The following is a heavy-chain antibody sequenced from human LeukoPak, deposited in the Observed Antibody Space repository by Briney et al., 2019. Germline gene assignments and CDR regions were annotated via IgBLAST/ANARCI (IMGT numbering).Heavy chain of an antibody. V-gene: IGHV1-2*02. CDR1: GYTFTGHY. D-gene: IGHD6-13*01. Sequence: ASVKVSCKVSGYTFTGHYIHWVRQAPGQGLEWMGWINPKNAGTNYAQKFQGRVTMTRDTSTGTAYMELSRLRSDDTAVYYCARTLYIAAAPGGFDYWGQGTLVAVSS. CDR3: ARTLYIAAAPGGFDY. J-gene: IGHJ4*02. CDR2: INPKNAGT.